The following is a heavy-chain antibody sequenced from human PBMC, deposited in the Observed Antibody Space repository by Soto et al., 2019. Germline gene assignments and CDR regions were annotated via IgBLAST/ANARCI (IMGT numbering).Heavy chain of an antibody. J-gene: IGHJ6*03. CDR1: GFTFSTYA. CDR3: AGRYCTNGVCYTNYYYYIDV. CDR2: ITTSGGNT. Sequence: GGSLRLSCAASGFTFSTYAMSWVRQGPGKGLEWVSTITTSGGNTYYADSVQGRFTISRDNSKNTLYLQMNSLRAEDTAVYYCAGRYCTNGVCYTNYYYYIDVWGKGTTVTVSS. V-gene: IGHV3-23*01. D-gene: IGHD2-8*01.